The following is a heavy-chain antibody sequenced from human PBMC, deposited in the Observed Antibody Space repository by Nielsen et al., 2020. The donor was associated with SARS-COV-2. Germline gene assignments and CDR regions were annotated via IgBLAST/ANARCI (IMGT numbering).Heavy chain of an antibody. CDR2: ISGSADST. CDR3: ARTNKSRYFDWLF. J-gene: IGHJ4*02. D-gene: IGHD3-9*01. Sequence: ETLSLTCTVSGGSISGYYWSWIRQPPGKGLEWVSGISGSADSTDYADSVKGRFAISRDNSRNTLYLRMNSLRVDDTAVYYCARTNKSRYFDWLFWGQGMLVTVSS. V-gene: IGHV3-23*01. CDR1: GGSISGYY.